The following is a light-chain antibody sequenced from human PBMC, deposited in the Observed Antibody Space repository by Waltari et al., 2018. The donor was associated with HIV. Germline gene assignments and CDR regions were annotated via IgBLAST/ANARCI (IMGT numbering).Light chain of an antibody. CDR3: SSYTSSSTLYV. J-gene: IGLJ1*01. Sequence: QSALTQPASVSGSPGQSITISCTGTSTHDGVYHYVPLYQQHPGKAPKLMIYDVSNRPSGVSNRFSGSKSGNTASLTISGLQAEDEADYYCSSYTSSSTLYVFGTGTKVTVL. CDR1: STHDGVYHY. V-gene: IGLV2-14*01. CDR2: DVS.